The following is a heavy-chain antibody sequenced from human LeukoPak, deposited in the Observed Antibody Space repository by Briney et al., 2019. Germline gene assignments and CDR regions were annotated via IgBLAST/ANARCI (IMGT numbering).Heavy chain of an antibody. CDR2: INPGDSDT. Sequence: GESLKISCKASGYTFTSYWIGWVRQMPGKGLEWMAIINPGDSDTRYSPSFQGQVTISADKSISTAYLQWSSLKASDTAMYYCARDWKDPAAFDIWGQGTMLTVSS. J-gene: IGHJ3*02. D-gene: IGHD1-1*01. V-gene: IGHV5-51*01. CDR3: ARDWKDPAAFDI. CDR1: GYTFTSYW.